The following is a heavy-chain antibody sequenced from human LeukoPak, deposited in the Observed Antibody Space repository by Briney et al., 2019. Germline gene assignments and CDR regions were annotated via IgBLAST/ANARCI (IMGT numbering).Heavy chain of an antibody. J-gene: IGHJ6*03. Sequence: PSETLSLTCAVYGGSFSGYYWTWIRQPPGKGLEWIGEINHSGSTNYNPSLKSRVTISVDTSKNQFSLKLSSVTAADTAVYYCARRARITMVRGVPPSAYYYYMDVWGKGTTVTISS. CDR3: ARRARITMVRGVPPSAYYYYMDV. CDR1: GGSFSGYY. D-gene: IGHD3-10*01. V-gene: IGHV4-34*01. CDR2: INHSGST.